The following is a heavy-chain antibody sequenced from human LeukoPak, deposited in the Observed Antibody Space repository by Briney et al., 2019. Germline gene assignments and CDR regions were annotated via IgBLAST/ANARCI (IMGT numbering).Heavy chain of an antibody. CDR1: GYTFRQYS. V-gene: IGHV1-18*01. CDR2: VSPSHTTR. Sequence: ASVKVSCKASGYTFRQYSISWVRQAPGKGLEWMGWVSPSHTTRVYAQEFQGRVTMTADTNTNTVSMELRSLRSDDTAVYFCARDYILPLETDNGDGFAIWGQGTVVTVSS. J-gene: IGHJ3*02. D-gene: IGHD3-3*02. CDR3: ARDYILPLETDNGDGFAI.